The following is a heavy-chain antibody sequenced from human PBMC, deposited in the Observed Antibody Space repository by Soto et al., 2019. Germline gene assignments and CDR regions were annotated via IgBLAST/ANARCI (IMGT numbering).Heavy chain of an antibody. CDR2: IYSDGRT. J-gene: IGHJ4*02. V-gene: IGHV3-53*02. D-gene: IGHD6-13*01. CDR3: ALCSGWYGQCYFDC. CDR1: GFIVSSSY. Sequence: DVQLVETGGGLIQPGGSLRLSCAASGFIVSSSYMSWVRQAPGKGLEWVSVIYSDGRTYYADSVKGRFTISRDNSKNTLYLQMNSLSAEETAVYYCALCSGWYGQCYFDCWGQGTLVTVSS.